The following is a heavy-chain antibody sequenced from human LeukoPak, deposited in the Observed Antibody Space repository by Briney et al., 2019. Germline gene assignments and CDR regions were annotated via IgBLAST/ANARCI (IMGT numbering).Heavy chain of an antibody. CDR3: ARGGSYYFDY. D-gene: IGHD1-26*01. V-gene: IGHV3-53*01. J-gene: IGHJ4*02. Sequence: PGGSLRLSCAPSGFTVSSNYMSWVRQAPGRGLEWVSVIYSGGSTYYADSVKGRFTISRDNSKSTLYLQMNSLGAEDTAVYYCARGGSYYFDYWGQGTLVTVSS. CDR2: IYSGGST. CDR1: GFTVSSNY.